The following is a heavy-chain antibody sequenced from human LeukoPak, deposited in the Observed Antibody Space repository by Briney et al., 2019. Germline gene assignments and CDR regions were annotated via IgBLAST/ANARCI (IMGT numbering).Heavy chain of an antibody. CDR3: AADPDYYYGSGSYSFSF. D-gene: IGHD3-10*01. CDR2: IVVGSGNT. CDR1: GFTFTSSA. V-gene: IGHV1-58*01. J-gene: IGHJ4*02. Sequence: SSVKVSCKASGFTFTSSAVQWVRQARGQRLDWIGWIVVGSGNTNYAQKFQERVTITRDMSTSTAYMELSSLSSEDTAVYYCAADPDYYYGSGSYSFSFWGQGTLVTVSS.